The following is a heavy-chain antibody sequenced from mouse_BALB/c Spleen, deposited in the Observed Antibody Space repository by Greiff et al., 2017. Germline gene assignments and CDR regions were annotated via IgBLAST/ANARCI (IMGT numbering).Heavy chain of an antibody. CDR2: IYPYNGGT. D-gene: IGHD1-1*01. Sequence: VQLQQSGPELVKPGASVKISCKASGYTFTDYNMHWVKQSHGKSLEWIGYIYPYNGGTGYNQKFKSKATLTVDNSSSTAYMELRSLTSEDSAVYYCARGGSSYRFAYWGQGTLVTVSA. V-gene: IGHV1S29*02. CDR1: GYTFTDYN. CDR3: ARGGSSYRFAY. J-gene: IGHJ3*01.